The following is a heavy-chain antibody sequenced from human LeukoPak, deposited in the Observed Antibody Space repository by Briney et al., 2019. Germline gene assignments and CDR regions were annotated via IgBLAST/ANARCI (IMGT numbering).Heavy chain of an antibody. Sequence: SETLSLTCTVSGGSISSDTFYGSWIRQPAGKGLEWIGRIFSSGSTNYNPSLKSRVTISIDTSKNQFSLKLSSVTAADTAVYYCARGTSYWGQGTLVTVSS. CDR2: IFSSGST. V-gene: IGHV4-61*02. J-gene: IGHJ4*02. CDR1: GGSISSDTFY. CDR3: ARGTSY.